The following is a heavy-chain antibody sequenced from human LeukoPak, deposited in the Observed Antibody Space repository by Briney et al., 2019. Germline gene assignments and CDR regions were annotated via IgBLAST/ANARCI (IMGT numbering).Heavy chain of an antibody. Sequence: GGSLRLSCAVSGFTFCVYYMSWIRQAPGKGLEWVSYISSSGATIYYANSVKVRFTTYRDNAKNSLYLQMNSLSAEDTAVYYCAREVVVPGAPYYFDYWGQGTLVTVSS. CDR1: GFTFCVYY. CDR3: AREVVVPGAPYYFDY. V-gene: IGHV3-11*01. CDR2: ISSSGATI. D-gene: IGHD2-2*01. J-gene: IGHJ4*02.